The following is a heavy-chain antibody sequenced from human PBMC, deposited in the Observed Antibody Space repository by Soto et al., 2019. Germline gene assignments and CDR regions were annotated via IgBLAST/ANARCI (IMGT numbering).Heavy chain of an antibody. D-gene: IGHD6-19*01. V-gene: IGHV4-39*01. CDR3: ARSIAVAGTDY. CDR1: GDSISSSSYY. Sequence: QLQLQESGPGLVKPSETLSLTCAVSGDSISSSSYYWGWIRQPPGKGLEWIGSIFYSGSTYYNPSLKSRVTISVDTSKNQFSLKVTSVTAADTAVYYCARSIAVAGTDYWAREPWSPSPQ. J-gene: IGHJ4*02. CDR2: IFYSGST.